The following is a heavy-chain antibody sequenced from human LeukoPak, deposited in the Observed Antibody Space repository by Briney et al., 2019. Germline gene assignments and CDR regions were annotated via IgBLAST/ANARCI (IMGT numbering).Heavy chain of an antibody. CDR3: ATGPPRDDIFTGYYMLY. CDR2: IYYSGST. D-gene: IGHD3-9*01. Sequence: SQTLSLTCTVSGGSISSGGYYWSWIRQHPGKGLEWIGYIYYSGSTYYNPSLKSRVTISVDTSKNQFSLKLSSVTAADTAVYYCATGPPRDDIFTGYYMLYWGQGTLVTVSS. CDR1: GGSISSGGYY. V-gene: IGHV4-31*03. J-gene: IGHJ4*02.